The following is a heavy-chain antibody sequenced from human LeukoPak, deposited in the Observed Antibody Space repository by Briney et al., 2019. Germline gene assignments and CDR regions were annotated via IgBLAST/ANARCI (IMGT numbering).Heavy chain of an antibody. CDR2: ISAYNGNT. CDR3: ARDGGWLQLSYYYYYMDV. Sequence: ASVKVSCKASGYTFTSYGISWVRQAPGQGLEWVGWISAYNGNTNYAQKLQGRVTMTTDTSTSTAYMELRSLRSDDTAVYYCARDGGWLQLSYYYYYMDVWGKGTTVTISS. J-gene: IGHJ6*03. CDR1: GYTFTSYG. V-gene: IGHV1-18*01. D-gene: IGHD5-24*01.